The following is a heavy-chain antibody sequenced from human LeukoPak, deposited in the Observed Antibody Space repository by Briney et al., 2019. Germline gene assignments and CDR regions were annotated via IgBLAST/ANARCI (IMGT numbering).Heavy chain of an antibody. J-gene: IGHJ5*02. Sequence: SETLSLTCSVSAGSIRTYYWSWIRQPPGRGLEWIGYIFDSENTNYNPSLKSRVTMSIDTSKKQFSLKLSSVTAADTAVYYCARHRAAAGKYNWFDPWGRGTLVTVSS. CDR1: AGSIRTYY. D-gene: IGHD6-13*01. V-gene: IGHV4-59*08. CDR2: IFDSENT. CDR3: ARHRAAAGKYNWFDP.